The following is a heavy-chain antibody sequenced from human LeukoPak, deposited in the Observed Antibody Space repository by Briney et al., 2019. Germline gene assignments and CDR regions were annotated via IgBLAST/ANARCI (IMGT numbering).Heavy chain of an antibody. CDR1: GFTVSSNY. CDR3: ARDPNEYYGSSGYSR. CDR2: IYSGGST. Sequence: GGSLRLSCAASGFTVSSNYMSWVRQAPGKGREWVSVIYSGGSTYYADSVKGRFTISRDNSKNTLYLQMNSLRAEDTAVYYCARDPNEYYGSSGYSRWGQGTLVTVSS. D-gene: IGHD3-22*01. J-gene: IGHJ4*02. V-gene: IGHV3-66*01.